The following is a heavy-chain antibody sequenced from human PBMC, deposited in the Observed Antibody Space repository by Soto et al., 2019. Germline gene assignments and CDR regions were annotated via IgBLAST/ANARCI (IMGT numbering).Heavy chain of an antibody. CDR1: GGSFGSSY. CDR3: GRGSLSGTHEVGP. Sequence: SETLSLTCAVYGGSFGSSYWTWIRQPPGKGLEWIGEINESGTTNYNPSLRSRVTVSIDTSKTQFSLMLNSVTAADTAVYFCGRGSLSGTHEVGPWGQGTLVTVSS. V-gene: IGHV4-34*01. CDR2: INESGTT. D-gene: IGHD3-3*01. J-gene: IGHJ5*02.